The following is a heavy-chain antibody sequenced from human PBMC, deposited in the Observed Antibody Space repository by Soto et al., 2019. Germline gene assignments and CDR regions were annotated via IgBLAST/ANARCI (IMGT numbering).Heavy chain of an antibody. V-gene: IGHV1-2*02. CDR1: GYTFTGYY. D-gene: IGHD5-18*01. J-gene: IGHJ6*02. Sequence: ASVKVSCKASGYTFTGYYMHWVRQAPGQGLEWMGWINPNSGGTNYAQKFQGRVTMTRDTSISTAYMELSRLRSDDTAVYYCARDSTAYYYYGMDVWGQGTTVTSP. CDR3: ARDSTAYYYYGMDV. CDR2: INPNSGGT.